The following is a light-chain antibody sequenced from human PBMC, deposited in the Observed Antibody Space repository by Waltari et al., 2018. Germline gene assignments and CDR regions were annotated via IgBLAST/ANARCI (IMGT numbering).Light chain of an antibody. V-gene: IGLV1-47*01. J-gene: IGLJ3*02. CDR2: RNN. Sequence: QSVLTQPPSASETPGQRVTISCSGSSSHIGSTYVYWYQQLPVTAPKLLIYRNNQRPSGVPDRFSGSKSGTSASLAISGLRSEDEADYYCAAWDDSLSGWVFGGGTKLTVL. CDR3: AAWDDSLSGWV. CDR1: SSHIGSTY.